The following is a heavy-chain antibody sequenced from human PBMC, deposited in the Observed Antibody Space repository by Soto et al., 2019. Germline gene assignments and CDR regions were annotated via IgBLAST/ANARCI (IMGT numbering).Heavy chain of an antibody. CDR3: AKGGGPFDP. CDR2: INSNGGTT. V-gene: IGHV3-23*01. CDR1: GFTFRSST. J-gene: IGHJ5*02. Sequence: EVPLLESGGGLVQPGGSLRLSCAASGFTFRSSTMSWVRQAPGKGLEWVSSINSNGGTTYYADSVKGRFTISRDNSKNTVSLQMNSLRAEDTALYYCAKGGGPFDPWGQGTLVTVSS.